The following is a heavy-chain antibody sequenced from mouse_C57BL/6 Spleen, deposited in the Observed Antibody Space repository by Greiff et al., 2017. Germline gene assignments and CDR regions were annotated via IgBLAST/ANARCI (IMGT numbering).Heavy chain of an antibody. CDR3: ARGGGYDYYAMDY. CDR1: GYTFTSYW. D-gene: IGHD2-2*01. Sequence: QVQLQQPGAELVGPGTSVKLSCKASGYTFTSYWMHWVKQRPGQGLEWIGVIDPSDSYTNYNQKFKGKATLTVDTASSTAYMQLSSRSSEDSAVYYCARGGGYDYYAMDYWGQGTSVTVSS. J-gene: IGHJ4*01. CDR2: IDPSDSYT. V-gene: IGHV1-59*01.